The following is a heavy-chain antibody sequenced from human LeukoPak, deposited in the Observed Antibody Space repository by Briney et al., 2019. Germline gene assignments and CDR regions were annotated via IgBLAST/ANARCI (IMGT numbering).Heavy chain of an antibody. CDR2: ISRSGSTK. V-gene: IGHV3-11*04. J-gene: IGHJ4*02. CDR1: GFTFSDYN. D-gene: IGHD3-10*01. Sequence: PGGSLRLSCAASGFTFSDYNMRWIRQAPGKGLEWVSSISRSGSTKYYADSVRGRFTISRDNAKNSLYLQMNSLRVEDTAVYYCAREKHYYGSVVDYWGQGTLVTVSS. CDR3: AREKHYYGSVVDY.